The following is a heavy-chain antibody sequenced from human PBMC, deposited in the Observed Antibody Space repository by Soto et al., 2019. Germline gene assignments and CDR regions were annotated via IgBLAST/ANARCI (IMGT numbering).Heavy chain of an antibody. V-gene: IGHV4-34*01. Sequence: SETLSLTCAVYGGSFSGYYWSWIRQPPGKGLEWIGEINHSGSTNYNPSLKSRVTISVDTSKNQFSLKLSSVTAADTAVYYCARGQAESVPFLDYWGQGTLVTVSS. CDR2: INHSGST. CDR1: GGSFSGYY. J-gene: IGHJ4*02. D-gene: IGHD6-19*01. CDR3: ARGQAESVPFLDY.